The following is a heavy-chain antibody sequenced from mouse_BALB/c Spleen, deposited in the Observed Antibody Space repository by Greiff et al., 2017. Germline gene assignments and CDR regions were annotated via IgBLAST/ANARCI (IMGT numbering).Heavy chain of an antibody. CDR2: INPYNDGT. CDR3: ARSGSSGYSFAY. D-gene: IGHD3-1*01. Sequence: VQLKESGPELVKPGASVKMSCKASGYTFTSYVMHWVKQTPGQGLEWIGYINPYNDGTKYNEKFKGKATLTSDKSSSTAYMELSSLTSEDSAVYYCARSGSSGYSFAYWGQGTLVTVSA. J-gene: IGHJ3*01. CDR1: GYTFTSYV. V-gene: IGHV1-14*01.